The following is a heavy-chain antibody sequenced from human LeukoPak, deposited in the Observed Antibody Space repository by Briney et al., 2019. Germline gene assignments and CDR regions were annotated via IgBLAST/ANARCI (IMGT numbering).Heavy chain of an antibody. V-gene: IGHV4-61*02. J-gene: IGHJ4*02. CDR2: IYTSGST. Sequence: RPSETLSLTCTVSGDSISSGSYYWSWIRQPAGKGLEWIGRIYTSGSTNYSPSLKSRVTISIDTSKNQFSLKLSSVTAADTAVYYCATERFWSGYFDCWGQGTLVTVSS. CDR3: ATERFWSGYFDC. CDR1: GDSISSGSYY. D-gene: IGHD3-3*01.